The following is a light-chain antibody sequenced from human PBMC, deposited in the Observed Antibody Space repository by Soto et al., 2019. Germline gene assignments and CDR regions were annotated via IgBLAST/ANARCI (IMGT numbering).Light chain of an antibody. CDR3: QQRSNWPPVIT. Sequence: EIVMTQSPDTLSLSPGERAILSCGAIKLVGSSMAWYHQKPGQPPRLLIYDASNRATGIPARFTGSGSGTDFTLTISSLEPEDFSVYYCQQRSNWPPVITFGQGTRLEIK. CDR2: DAS. J-gene: IGKJ5*01. V-gene: IGKV3-11*01. CDR1: KLVGSS.